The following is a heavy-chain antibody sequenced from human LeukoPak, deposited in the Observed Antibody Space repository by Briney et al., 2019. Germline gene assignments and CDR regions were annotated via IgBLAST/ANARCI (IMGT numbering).Heavy chain of an antibody. D-gene: IGHD3-22*01. CDR2: ISSTVSTI. V-gene: IGHV3-11*01. J-gene: IGHJ4*02. Sequence: GGSLRLSCAASGFTFSDYYMTWIRQAPGKGLEWLAYISSTVSTIYYADSVKGRFTISRDDAQNSLYLQMNSLRAEDTAVYFCARDGVYYDSSGLDYWGQGTLVTVSS. CDR3: ARDGVYYDSSGLDY. CDR1: GFTFSDYY.